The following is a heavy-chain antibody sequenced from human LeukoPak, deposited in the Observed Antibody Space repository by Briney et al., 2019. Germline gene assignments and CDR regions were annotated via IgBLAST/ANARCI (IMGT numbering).Heavy chain of an antibody. CDR1: GGTXSSYA. Sequence: SVKVSCKASGGTXSSYAISWVRQAPGQGLEWMGRIIPILYISNYAQKFQGRVTITADKSTSTAYMELSSLRSEDTAVYYCARGDSNGFFDYWGQGTLVTVSS. J-gene: IGHJ4*02. CDR3: ARGDSNGFFDY. CDR2: IIPILYIS. D-gene: IGHD6-19*01. V-gene: IGHV1-69*04.